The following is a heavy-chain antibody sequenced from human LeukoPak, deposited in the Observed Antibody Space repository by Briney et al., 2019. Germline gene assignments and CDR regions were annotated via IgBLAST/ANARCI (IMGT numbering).Heavy chain of an antibody. J-gene: IGHJ4*02. CDR1: GYTFTGYY. D-gene: IGHD4-23*01. V-gene: IGHV1-2*02. CDR2: INPNSGGT. CDR3: ARESDDYGGNSYDY. Sequence: VASVKVSCKASGYTFTGYYMHWVRQAPGQGLEWMGWINPNSGGTNYAQKFQGRVTMTRDTSISTAYMELSRLRSDDTAVYYCARESDDYGGNSYDYWGQGTLVTVSS.